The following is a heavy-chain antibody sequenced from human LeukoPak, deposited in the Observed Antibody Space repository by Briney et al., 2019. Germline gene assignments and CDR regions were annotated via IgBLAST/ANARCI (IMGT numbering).Heavy chain of an antibody. D-gene: IGHD4-23*01. Sequence: SGGSLRLSCADSGFTFSSYAMSWVRQAPGKGLEWVSAISGSGDSTYDADSVKGRFSISRDNAKNTLYLQMNSLRVEDTAVYYCARGRPHGNDYWGQGTLVTVSS. CDR3: ARGRPHGNDY. V-gene: IGHV3-23*01. CDR1: GFTFSSYA. J-gene: IGHJ4*02. CDR2: ISGSGDST.